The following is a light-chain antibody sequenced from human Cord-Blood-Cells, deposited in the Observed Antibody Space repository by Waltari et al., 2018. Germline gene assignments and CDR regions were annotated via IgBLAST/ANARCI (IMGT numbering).Light chain of an antibody. CDR3: CSYAGRSTVV. CDR2: EGS. CDR1: SRDVGSYHL. Sequence: QSALTQPASVSGSPAPSITISCSGSSRDVGSYHLDSWYQQHPSKAPKLTIYEGSKRPSGVSNGFSGSKSGNTASLTISGLQAEDEADYYCCSYAGRSTVVFGGGTKLTVL. J-gene: IGLJ2*01. V-gene: IGLV2-23*01.